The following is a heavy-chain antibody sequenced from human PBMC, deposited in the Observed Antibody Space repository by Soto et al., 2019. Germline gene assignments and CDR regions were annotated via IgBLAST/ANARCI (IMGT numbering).Heavy chain of an antibody. D-gene: IGHD3-16*01. V-gene: IGHV4-34*01. CDR2: IYQSVSI. J-gene: IGHJ4*02. CDR1: SGSFIGYY. Sequence: PSETLSLTCAVYSGSFIGYYCIFIRHPPVKGLEWIGEIYQSVSIIYNPSLKSRATISGDSSKNQFSLELSSVTAADTGVYYCARHGGYYFDYWGQGTLVTVSS. CDR3: ARHGGYYFDY.